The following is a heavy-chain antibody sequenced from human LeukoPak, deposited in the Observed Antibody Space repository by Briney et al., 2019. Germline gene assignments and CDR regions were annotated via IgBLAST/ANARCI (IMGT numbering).Heavy chain of an antibody. D-gene: IGHD3-9*01. CDR3: ARSKALRLDDIYY. J-gene: IGHJ4*02. V-gene: IGHV1-18*01. CDR1: GYTFTSYG. Sequence: ASVKVSCKASGYTFTSYGISWVRQAPGQGLEWMGWISAYNGNTNYAQKFQGRVTITADESTSTAYMVLSSLRSEDTAVYYCARSKALRLDDIYYWGQGTLVTVSS. CDR2: ISAYNGNT.